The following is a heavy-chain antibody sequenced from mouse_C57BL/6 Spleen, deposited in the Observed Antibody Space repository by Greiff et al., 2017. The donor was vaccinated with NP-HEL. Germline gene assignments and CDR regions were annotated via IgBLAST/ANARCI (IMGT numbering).Heavy chain of an antibody. CDR2: ISNGGGST. CDR1: GFTFSDYY. CDR3: AIHSPVYAMDY. J-gene: IGHJ4*01. V-gene: IGHV5-12*01. Sequence: EVMLVESGGGLVQPGGSLKLSCAASGFTFSDYYMYWVRQTPEKRLEWVAYISNGGGSTYYPDTVKGRFTISRDNAKNTLYLQMSRLKSEDTAMYYCAIHSPVYAMDYWGQGTSVTVSS.